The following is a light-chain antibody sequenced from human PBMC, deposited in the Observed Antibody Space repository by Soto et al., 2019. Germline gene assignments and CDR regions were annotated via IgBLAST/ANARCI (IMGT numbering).Light chain of an antibody. J-gene: IGKJ5*01. Sequence: EIFLTQSPATLSSSPWEIATLSCRASQHIWSYLAWYQQKPGQAPRLLMYDASKRATGIPARFSGSGSGTEFILTISSVESEDFAIYYCQQHNDWPTFGQGTRLEI. CDR2: DAS. CDR1: QHIWSY. V-gene: IGKV3-11*01. CDR3: QQHNDWPT.